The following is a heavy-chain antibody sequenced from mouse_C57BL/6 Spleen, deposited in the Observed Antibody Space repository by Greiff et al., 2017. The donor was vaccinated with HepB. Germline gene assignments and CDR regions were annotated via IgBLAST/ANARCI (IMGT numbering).Heavy chain of an antibody. Sequence: QVQLQQPGAELVKPGASVKMSCKASGYTFTSYWITWVKQRPGQGLEWIGDIYPGSGSTNYNEKFKSKATLTVDTSSSTGYMQLSSLTSEDSAVYYCARRGKDDYLYYFDYWGQGTTLTVSS. V-gene: IGHV1-55*01. CDR3: ARRGKDDYLYYFDY. CDR1: GYTFTSYW. CDR2: IYPGSGST. J-gene: IGHJ2*01. D-gene: IGHD2-4*01.